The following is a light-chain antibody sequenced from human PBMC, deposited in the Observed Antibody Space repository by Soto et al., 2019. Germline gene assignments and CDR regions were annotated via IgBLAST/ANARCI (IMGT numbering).Light chain of an antibody. CDR2: GAS. V-gene: IGKV3-20*01. Sequence: PPGERATLSCRASQSVSSSYLAWYQQKPGQAPRLLIYGASSRATGIPDRFSGSGSGTDFTLTISRLEPEDFAVYYCQQYGSSLTWTFGQGTKV. J-gene: IGKJ1*01. CDR3: QQYGSSLTWT. CDR1: QSVSSSY.